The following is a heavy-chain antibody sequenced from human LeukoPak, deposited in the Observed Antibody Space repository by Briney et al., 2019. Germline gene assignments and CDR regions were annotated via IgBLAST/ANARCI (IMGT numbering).Heavy chain of an antibody. Sequence: PSETLSLTCTVSNVSISSGSHYWNWIRQPAGKRLEWIGRIYAGGRSNYNPSLRSRVTISVDTSKNQFSLKLSSVTAADTAVYYCARVTQQRLIDYWGQGTLVTVSS. CDR3: ARVTQQRLIDY. D-gene: IGHD6-25*01. J-gene: IGHJ4*02. CDR1: NVSISSGSHY. CDR2: IYAGGRS. V-gene: IGHV4-61*02.